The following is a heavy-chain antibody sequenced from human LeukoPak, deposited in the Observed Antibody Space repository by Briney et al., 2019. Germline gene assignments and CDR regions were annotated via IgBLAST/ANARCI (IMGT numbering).Heavy chain of an antibody. CDR3: ARDPPYCSGGSCYLWGGIFDY. CDR2: ISSSGSTI. V-gene: IGHV3-48*03. J-gene: IGHJ4*02. Sequence: GGSLRLSCAASGFTFSSYEMNWVRQAPGKGLEWVSYISSSGSTIYYADSVKGRFTISRDNAKNSLYLQMNSLRAEDTAVYYCARDPPYCSGGSCYLWGGIFDYWGQGTLVTVSS. D-gene: IGHD2-15*01. CDR1: GFTFSSYE.